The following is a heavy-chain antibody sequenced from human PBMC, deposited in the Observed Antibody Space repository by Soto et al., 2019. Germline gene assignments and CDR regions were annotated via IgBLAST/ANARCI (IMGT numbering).Heavy chain of an antibody. J-gene: IGHJ6*01. D-gene: IGHD6-13*01. CDR1: GASINTHH. Sequence: SETLSLTCTVSGASINTHHWILIRQPPGKELEWIGHLYYSESTKTNYNPSLKSRVSISVDTSKNHFSLKLSSVTAADTAAYYCARGNYYYYYGIDVWGQGTTVT. CDR2: LYYSESTKT. V-gene: IGHV4-59*11. CDR3: ARGNYYYYYGIDV.